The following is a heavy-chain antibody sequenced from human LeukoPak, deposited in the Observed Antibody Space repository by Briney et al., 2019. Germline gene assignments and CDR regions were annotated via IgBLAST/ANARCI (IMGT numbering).Heavy chain of an antibody. V-gene: IGHV1-3*01. CDR1: GYTFTGYT. J-gene: IGHJ4*02. D-gene: IGHD3-10*01. CDR2: INAGNGNT. CDR3: ALQGVRGASYYFDY. Sequence: GASVKVSCKASGYTFTGYTMHWVRQAPGQGLEWMGWINAGNGNTKYSQRFQGRVTITRDASASTAYMELSSLRSEDTAVYYCALQGVRGASYYFDYWGQGTLATVSS.